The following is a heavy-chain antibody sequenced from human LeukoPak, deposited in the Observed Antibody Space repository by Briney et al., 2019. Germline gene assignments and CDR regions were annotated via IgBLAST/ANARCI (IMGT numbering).Heavy chain of an antibody. CDR3: ARRRGWTESYYFDY. V-gene: IGHV3-43D*03. J-gene: IGHJ4*02. D-gene: IGHD1-1*01. CDR2: ISWDGGST. Sequence: GGSLRLSCAASGFTFDDYAMHWVRQAPGKGLEWVSLISWDGGSTYYADSVKGRFTISRDNAKNSLYLQMNSLRAEDTAVYYCARRRGWTESYYFDYWGQGTLVTVSS. CDR1: GFTFDDYA.